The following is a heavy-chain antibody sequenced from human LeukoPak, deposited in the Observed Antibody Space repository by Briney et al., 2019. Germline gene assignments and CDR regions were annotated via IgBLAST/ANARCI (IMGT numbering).Heavy chain of an antibody. CDR1: GFTFSSYS. J-gene: IGHJ4*02. V-gene: IGHV3-21*01. D-gene: IGHD5-18*01. CDR3: ARDNAWGYSYGYLDY. CDR2: ISSSSSYI. Sequence: GGSLRLSCAASGFTFSSYSMNWVRQAPGKGLEWVSSISSSSSYIYYADSVKGRFTISRDNAKNSLYLQMNSLRAEDTAVYYCARDNAWGYSYGYLDYWGQGTLVTVSS.